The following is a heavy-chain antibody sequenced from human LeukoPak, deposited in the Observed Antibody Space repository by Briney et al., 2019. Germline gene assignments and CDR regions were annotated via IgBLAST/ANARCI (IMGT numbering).Heavy chain of an antibody. V-gene: IGHV4-61*01. J-gene: IGHJ4*02. CDR1: GDSVSGGSYY. CDR2: MSPSGTT. Sequence: KPSGTLSLTCTVSGDSVSGGSYYLSWIRQPPGKGLDWIAYMSPSGTTNYNPSLKSRVTTSVDTSRTQFSLRLSSVTAADTAVYYCARGQDDRSGTFDYWGQGTLVTVSS. CDR3: ARGQDDRSGTFDY. D-gene: IGHD3-22*01.